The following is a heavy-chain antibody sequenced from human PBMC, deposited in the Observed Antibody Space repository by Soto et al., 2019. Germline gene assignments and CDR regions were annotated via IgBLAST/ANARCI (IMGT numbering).Heavy chain of an antibody. D-gene: IGHD3-10*02. CDR3: ARHLFGSGNWFDP. CDR1: GDSISSGGYY. J-gene: IGHJ5*02. CDR2: IFYTGTT. Sequence: SETLSLTCTVSGDSISSGGYYWSWIRQHPGKGLEWIGYIFYTGTTYYNPSLKSRVSISVDTSKNQFSLKLTSVTAADTAVYYCARHLFGSGNWFDPWGQGTLVTVSS. V-gene: IGHV4-31*03.